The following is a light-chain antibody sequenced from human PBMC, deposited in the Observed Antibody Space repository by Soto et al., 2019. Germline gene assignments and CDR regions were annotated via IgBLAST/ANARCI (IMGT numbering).Light chain of an antibody. Sequence: DIQMTQSPSSLSASVGDRVTITCQASQDINNYLNWYQQKPEKAPKLLIYDASNFETGVPSRFSGSGSGTDFTFTISILQPEDIATYYCQQYENLPITFGQGTRLEIK. CDR1: QDINNY. CDR2: DAS. V-gene: IGKV1-33*01. J-gene: IGKJ5*01. CDR3: QQYENLPIT.